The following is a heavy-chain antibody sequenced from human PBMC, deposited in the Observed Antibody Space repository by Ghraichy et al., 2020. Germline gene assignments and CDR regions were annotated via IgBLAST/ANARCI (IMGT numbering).Heavy chain of an antibody. V-gene: IGHV4-39*01. CDR1: GGSISSSSYY. CDR2: IYYSGST. CDR3: ARLTPPEGYGSGRFGFDP. D-gene: IGHD3-10*01. J-gene: IGHJ5*02. Sequence: SQTLSLTCTVSGGSISSSSYYWGWIRQPPGKGLEWIGSIYYSGSTYYNPSLKSRVTISVDTSKNQFSLKLSSVTAADTAVYYCARLTPPEGYGSGRFGFDPWGQGTLVTVSS.